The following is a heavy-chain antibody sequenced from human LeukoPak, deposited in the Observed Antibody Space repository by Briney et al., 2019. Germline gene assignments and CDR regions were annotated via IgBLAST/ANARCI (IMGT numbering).Heavy chain of an antibody. CDR3: ARGGCDFWSGPNNWFDP. CDR1: GYTFTSYD. J-gene: IGHJ5*02. CDR2: MNPNSGNT. Sequence: ASVKVSCKASGYTFTSYDINWVRQATGQGLEWMGWMNPNSGNTGYAQKFQGRVTMTRNTSISTAYMELSSLRSEDTAVYYCARGGCDFWSGPNNWFDPWGQGTLVTVSS. V-gene: IGHV1-8*01. D-gene: IGHD3-3*01.